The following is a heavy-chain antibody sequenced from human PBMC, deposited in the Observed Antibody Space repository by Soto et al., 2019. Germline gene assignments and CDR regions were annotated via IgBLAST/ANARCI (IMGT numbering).Heavy chain of an antibody. D-gene: IGHD4-17*01. V-gene: IGHV2-5*02. CDR2: IYWDDDK. CDR3: AHSLADANYGDYEPLNSFDY. CDR1: GFSLSTSGVG. J-gene: IGHJ4*02. Sequence: QITLKESGPTLVKPTQTLTLTCTFSGFSLSTSGVGVGWIRQPPGKALEWLALIYWDDDKRYSPSLKSRLTITKETSKNQVVLTMTDMDPVDTATYYCAHSLADANYGDYEPLNSFDYWGQGTLVTVSS.